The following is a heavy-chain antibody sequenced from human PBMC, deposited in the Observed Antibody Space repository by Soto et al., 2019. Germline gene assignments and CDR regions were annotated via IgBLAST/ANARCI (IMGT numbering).Heavy chain of an antibody. CDR3: ARDLYLQFDY. Sequence: EVQLVESGGGLVQPGGSLRLSCAASGFTFSSYSMNWVRQAPGKGLEWVSYISSSSSTIYYANSVKARFTISRDNAKNSLYLQMNSLRAEDTAVYYCARDLYLQFDYWGQGTLVTVSS. CDR1: GFTFSSYS. D-gene: IGHD2-21*01. J-gene: IGHJ4*02. V-gene: IGHV3-48*01. CDR2: ISSSSSTI.